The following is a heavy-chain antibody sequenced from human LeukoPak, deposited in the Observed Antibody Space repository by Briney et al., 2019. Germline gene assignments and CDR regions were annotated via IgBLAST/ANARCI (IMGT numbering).Heavy chain of an antibody. Sequence: SETLSLTCAVYGGSFSGYYWSWLRQPPGKGLEWIGEINHSGNTNHNRSLKSPVTISVDTSKNQFSLKLSSVTAAVTAVYYCARLKRPSRGSYICYYYMDVWGKGTTVTVSS. D-gene: IGHD1-26*01. CDR3: ARLKRPSRGSYICYYYMDV. CDR2: INHSGNT. V-gene: IGHV4-34*01. J-gene: IGHJ6*03. CDR1: GGSFSGYY.